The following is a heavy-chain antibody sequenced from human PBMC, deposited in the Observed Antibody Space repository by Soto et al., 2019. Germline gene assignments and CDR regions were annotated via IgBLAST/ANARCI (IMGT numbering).Heavy chain of an antibody. D-gene: IGHD6-13*01. CDR1: GGSISSYY. CDR2: IYYSGST. CDR3: ARHDSSSRSPPMRQWLVSYMDV. Sequence: SETLSITCTVSGGSISSYYWSWIRQPPGKGLEWIGYIYYSGSTNYNPSLKSRVTISVDTSKNQFSLKLSSVTAADTAVYYCARHDSSSRSPPMRQWLVSYMDVWGKGTTVTVS. V-gene: IGHV4-59*08. J-gene: IGHJ6*03.